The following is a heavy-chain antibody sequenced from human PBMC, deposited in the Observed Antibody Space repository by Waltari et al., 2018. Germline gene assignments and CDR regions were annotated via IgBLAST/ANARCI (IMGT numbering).Heavy chain of an antibody. J-gene: IGHJ4*02. CDR1: GGSFSGYY. V-gene: IGHV4-34*01. D-gene: IGHD2-15*01. CDR2: INHSGST. Sequence: QVQLQQWGAGLLKPSETLSLTCAVYGGSFSGYYWICIRQPPGKGLEWIGEINHSGSTNYNPSLKSRVSISVDTSKNQFSLKLSSVTAADTAVYYWASGYCCGGSCYPRGGYWGQGTLVTVSS. CDR3: ASGYCCGGSCYPRGGY.